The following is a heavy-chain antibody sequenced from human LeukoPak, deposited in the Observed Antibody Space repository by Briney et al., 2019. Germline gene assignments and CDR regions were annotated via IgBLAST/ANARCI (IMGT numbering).Heavy chain of an antibody. D-gene: IGHD3-3*01. V-gene: IGHV3-21*04. CDR3: AKGATIFGVVRVFDY. CDR2: ISSSSYI. Sequence: GGSLRLSCAASGFTFSSYSMNWVRQAPGKGLEWVSSISSSSYIYYADSVKGRFTISRDNAKNSLYLQMNSLRAEDTALYYCAKGATIFGVVRVFDYWGQGTLVTVSS. CDR1: GFTFSSYS. J-gene: IGHJ4*02.